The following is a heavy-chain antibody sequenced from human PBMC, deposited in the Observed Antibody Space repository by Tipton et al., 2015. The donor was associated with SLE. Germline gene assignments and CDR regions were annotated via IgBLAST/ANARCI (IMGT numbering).Heavy chain of an antibody. CDR1: GYTFTRNA. J-gene: IGHJ4*02. CDR3: ARAGEAPGNRLSDY. V-gene: IGHV7-4-1*02. D-gene: IGHD6-13*01. CDR2: INTDTGNP. Sequence: QLVQSGFELKKPGASVTVSCQASGYTFTRNAINWVRQAPGQGLEWMGWINTDTGNPRYAQGFTGRFVLSFDAAVSTAYLHISSLKTDDSAVYYCARAGEAPGNRLSDYWGQGTLVTVSS.